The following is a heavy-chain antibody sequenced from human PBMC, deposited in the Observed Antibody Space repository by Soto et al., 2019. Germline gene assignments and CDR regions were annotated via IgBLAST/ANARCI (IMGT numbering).Heavy chain of an antibody. CDR1: GASLSGFY. D-gene: IGHD2-21*02. CDR2: IYYSGST. V-gene: IGHV4-59*08. Sequence: SETLSLTCTVSGASLSGFYWSWIRQPPGKGLEWIGYIYYSGSTNYNPSLKSRVTISVDTSKNQFSLKLSSVAAADTAVYYCAKVYRSAYCGGDCELNPEVHDAFDIWGQGTMVTVSS. CDR3: AKVYRSAYCGGDCELNPEVHDAFDI. J-gene: IGHJ3*02.